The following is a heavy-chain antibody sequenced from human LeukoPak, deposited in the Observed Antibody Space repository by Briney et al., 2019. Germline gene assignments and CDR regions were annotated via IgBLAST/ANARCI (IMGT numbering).Heavy chain of an antibody. CDR2: ISAYNGNT. CDR3: ATEGCSSTSCYARGWFDP. Sequence: ASVKVSCKASGYTFTSYGISWVRQAPGQGLEWMGWISAYNGNTNYAQKLQGRVTMTTDTSTSTAYMELRSLRSDDTAVYYCATEGCSSTSCYARGWFDPWGQGTLVTVSS. J-gene: IGHJ5*02. V-gene: IGHV1-18*01. CDR1: GYTFTSYG. D-gene: IGHD2-2*01.